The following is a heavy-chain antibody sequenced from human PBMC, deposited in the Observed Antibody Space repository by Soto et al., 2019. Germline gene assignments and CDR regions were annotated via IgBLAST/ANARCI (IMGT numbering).Heavy chain of an antibody. CDR1: GDSVSSNSAA. CDR3: AREAFDWLLALHNYGMDV. CDR2: TYYRSKWYN. Sequence: SQTLSLTCAISGDSVSSNSAAWNWIRQSPSRGLEWLGRTYYRSKWYNDYAVSVKSRITINPDTSKNQFSLQLNSVTPEDTAVYYCAREAFDWLLALHNYGMDVWGQGTTVTVSS. J-gene: IGHJ6*02. V-gene: IGHV6-1*01. D-gene: IGHD3-9*01.